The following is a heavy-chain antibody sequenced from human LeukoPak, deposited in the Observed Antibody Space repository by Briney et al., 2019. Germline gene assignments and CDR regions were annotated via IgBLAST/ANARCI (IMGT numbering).Heavy chain of an antibody. CDR3: VRQRYYYDSSGPYFDY. V-gene: IGHV3-23*01. CDR1: GFTFSSYA. CDR2: VSGNGGRT. Sequence: GGSLRLSCAASGFTFSSYAMNWVRQVPGKGLEWVSGVSGNGGRTYYADSVKGRFTISRDNSKNTLYLQMNSLRAEDTAVYYCVRQRYYYDSSGPYFDYWGQGALVTVSS. J-gene: IGHJ4*02. D-gene: IGHD3-22*01.